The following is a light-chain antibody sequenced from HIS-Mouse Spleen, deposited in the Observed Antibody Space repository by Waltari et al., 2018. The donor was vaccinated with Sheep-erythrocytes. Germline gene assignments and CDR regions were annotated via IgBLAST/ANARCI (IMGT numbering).Light chain of an antibody. CDR1: SRDLGGFNY. CDR2: EVS. V-gene: IGLV2-8*01. Sequence: SALTQPSSASGSPGPSVPIPCPGTSRDLGGFNYVSWYQQPPGKAPKLRIYEVSKRPSGVPDRFSGSKSGNTASLTVSGLQAEDEADYYCSSYAGSNNWVFGGGTKLTVL. J-gene: IGLJ3*02. CDR3: SSYAGSNNWV.